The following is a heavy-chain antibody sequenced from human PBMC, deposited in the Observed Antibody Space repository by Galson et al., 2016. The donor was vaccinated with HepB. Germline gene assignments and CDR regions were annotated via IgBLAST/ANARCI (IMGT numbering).Heavy chain of an antibody. V-gene: IGHV3-23*01. CDR3: ARVSGPWVGVPAAKVYFDF. Sequence: SLRLSCAASGFTFKYHAMSWVRQAPGSGLEWVAVISDGGTAHYADSVKGRFTISRDNSKNTVYLQMDSLSAEDRAEYYCARVSGPWVGVPAAKVYFDFWGQGTLVIVSS. D-gene: IGHD2-2*01. J-gene: IGHJ4*02. CDR1: GFTFKYHA. CDR2: ISDGGTA.